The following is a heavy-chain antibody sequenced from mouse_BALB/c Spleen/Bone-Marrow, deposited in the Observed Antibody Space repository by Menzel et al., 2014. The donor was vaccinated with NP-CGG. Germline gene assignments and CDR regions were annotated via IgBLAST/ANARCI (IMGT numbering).Heavy chain of an antibody. V-gene: IGHV1S81*02. D-gene: IGHD2-13*01. CDR1: AYTFTSYY. CDR3: TREGDSPFAY. CDR2: LNPSNGGT. Sequence: QVQLQQSGAELGNPGPSGKWSCKASAYTFTSYYMYWVKQSPGQGLEWIGELNPSNGGTNFNEKFKSKATLTVDKSSSTAYMQLSSLTSEDSAVYYCTREGDSPFAYWGQGTLVTVSA. J-gene: IGHJ3*01.